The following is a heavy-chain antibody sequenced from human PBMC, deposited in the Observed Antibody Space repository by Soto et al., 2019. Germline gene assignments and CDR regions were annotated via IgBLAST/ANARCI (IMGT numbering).Heavy chain of an antibody. CDR2: IISSSGTI. Sequence: EVQLVESGGGLVQPGGSLRLSCAASEFTFSSYSMNWVRQAPGKGLEWVSYIISSSGTIYYADSVKGRFTISRDNAKNSLYLQMNSLRAEDTAVYYCARGGYSHGLDFDYWGQGTLVTVSS. CDR3: ARGGYSHGLDFDY. CDR1: EFTFSSYS. V-gene: IGHV3-48*01. J-gene: IGHJ4*02. D-gene: IGHD5-18*01.